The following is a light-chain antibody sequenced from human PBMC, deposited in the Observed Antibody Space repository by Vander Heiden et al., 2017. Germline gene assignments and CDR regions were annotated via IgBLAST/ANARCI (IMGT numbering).Light chain of an antibody. CDR3: QAWDSFVV. CDR1: KLGDKY. Sequence: SLSVSPGQTASITCSGDKLGDKYAYWYQQKPGQSPVLVIYQDSKRPSGIPERFSGSNSGNTATLTISGTHTMDEADYYCQAWDSFVVFGGGTKLTVL. V-gene: IGLV3-1*01. CDR2: QDS. J-gene: IGLJ2*01.